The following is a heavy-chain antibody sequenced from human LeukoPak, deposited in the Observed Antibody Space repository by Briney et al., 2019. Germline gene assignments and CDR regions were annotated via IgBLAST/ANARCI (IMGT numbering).Heavy chain of an antibody. V-gene: IGHV1-46*01. Sequence: ASVTVSCKASGYTFTSHFMNWVRQAPGQGLEWMAIINPADGTKTYAQKFQDRVTLTRDTSTNTVYMELISLRSEDTAVYYCARGVGNVFHERRILDRWGQGTLVSVSS. D-gene: IGHD4-23*01. CDR3: ARGVGNVFHERRILDR. CDR2: INPADGTK. CDR1: GYTFTSHF. J-gene: IGHJ5*02.